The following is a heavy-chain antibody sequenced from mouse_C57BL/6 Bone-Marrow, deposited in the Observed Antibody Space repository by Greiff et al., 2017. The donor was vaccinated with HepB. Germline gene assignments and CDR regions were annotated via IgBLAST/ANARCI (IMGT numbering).Heavy chain of an antibody. CDR2: IYPGDGDT. Sequence: VQLQQSGPELVKPGASVKISCKASGYAFSSSWMNWVKQRPGKGLEWIGRIYPGDGDTNYNGKFKGKATLTADKSSSTAYMQLSSLTSEDSAVSFCARSYPYYFDYWGQGTTLTVSS. V-gene: IGHV1-82*01. CDR3: ARSYPYYFDY. J-gene: IGHJ2*01. CDR1: GYAFSSSW.